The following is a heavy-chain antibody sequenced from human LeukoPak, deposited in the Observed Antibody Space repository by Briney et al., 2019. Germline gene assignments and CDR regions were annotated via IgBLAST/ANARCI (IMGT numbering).Heavy chain of an antibody. CDR3: ARDHKAARSFDY. D-gene: IGHD6-6*01. CDR2: IYYSGST. V-gene: IGHV4-30-4*01. Sequence: SETLSLTCTVSGGSISSGDYYWSWIRQPPGKGLEWIGYIYYSGSTYYNPSLKSRVTISVDTSKNQFSLKLSSVTAADTAVYYCARDHKAARSFDYWGQGTLVTVSS. J-gene: IGHJ4*02. CDR1: GGSISSGDYY.